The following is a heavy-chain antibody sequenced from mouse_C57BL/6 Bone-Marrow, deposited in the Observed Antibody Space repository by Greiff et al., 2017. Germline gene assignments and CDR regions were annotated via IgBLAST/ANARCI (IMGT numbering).Heavy chain of an antibody. CDR2: INPYNGGT. J-gene: IGHJ4*01. CDR1: GYTFTDYY. CDR3: ARAGGERAMDY. V-gene: IGHV1-19*01. Sequence: EVQLQESGPVLVKPGASVKMSCKASGYTFTDYYMNWVKQSHGKSLEWIGVINPYNGGTSYNQKFKGKATLTVDKSSSTAYMELNSLTSEDSAVYYCARAGGERAMDYWGQGTSVTVSS.